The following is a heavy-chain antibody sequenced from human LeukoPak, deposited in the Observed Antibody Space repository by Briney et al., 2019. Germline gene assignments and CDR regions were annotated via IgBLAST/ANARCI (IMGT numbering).Heavy chain of an antibody. CDR2: ISSSGGTK. CDR3: ARGDTVMVTAVAGTGVDLDY. CDR1: GSTFSSYE. Sequence: AGGSLRLSCAASGSTFSSYEMNWVRQAPGKGLEWVSQISSSGGTKYYADSVKGRFTISRDNAKNSVYLQMNTLRAEDTAVYYCARGDTVMVTAVAGTGVDLDYWGQGTLVTVSS. J-gene: IGHJ4*02. D-gene: IGHD6-19*01. V-gene: IGHV3-48*03.